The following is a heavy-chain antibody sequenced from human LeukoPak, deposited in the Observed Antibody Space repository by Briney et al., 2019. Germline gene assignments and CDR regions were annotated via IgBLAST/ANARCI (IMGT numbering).Heavy chain of an antibody. CDR3: ARDALVPDGFDL. V-gene: IGHV3-66*01. CDR1: GFTVSSNY. D-gene: IGHD6-13*01. J-gene: IGHJ3*01. CDR2: FYPGGTT. Sequence: GGSLRLSCEASGFTVSSNYMIWVRQPPGMGLEWVSVFYPGGTTYYADSVKGRFSISRDNSKNIVSLQMNSLRAEDTAVYYCARDALVPDGFDLWGQGTMVTVSS.